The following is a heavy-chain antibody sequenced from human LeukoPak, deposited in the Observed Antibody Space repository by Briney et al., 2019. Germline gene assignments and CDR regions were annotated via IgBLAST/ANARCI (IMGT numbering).Heavy chain of an antibody. CDR2: IIPIFGTA. Sequence: GASVKVSCKASGDTFSSYAISWVRQAPGQGLEWMGRIIPIFGTANYAQKFQGRVTITTDESTSTAYMELSRLRSEDTAVYYCAGSYSSSWSSYYYYYYMDVWGKGTTVTVSS. CDR1: GDTFSSYA. CDR3: AGSYSSSWSSYYYYYYMDV. D-gene: IGHD6-13*01. V-gene: IGHV1-69*05. J-gene: IGHJ6*03.